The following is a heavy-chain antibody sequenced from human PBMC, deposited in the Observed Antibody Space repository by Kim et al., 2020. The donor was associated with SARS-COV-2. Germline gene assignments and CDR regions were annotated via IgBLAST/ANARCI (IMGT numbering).Heavy chain of an antibody. D-gene: IGHD5-18*01. CDR3: ARTGYNYGFNAFDI. J-gene: IGHJ3*02. CDR1: GGSIIGTTYY. Sequence: SETLSLTCTVSGGSIIGTTYYLGWIRQPPGKGLEWIGNIYYAGSTYYNPSLKSRVTISIDTSKNLFSLNLSSMTAADTAVYYCARTGYNYGFNAFDIWGQGTMVTVSS. V-gene: IGHV4-39*07. CDR2: IYYAGST.